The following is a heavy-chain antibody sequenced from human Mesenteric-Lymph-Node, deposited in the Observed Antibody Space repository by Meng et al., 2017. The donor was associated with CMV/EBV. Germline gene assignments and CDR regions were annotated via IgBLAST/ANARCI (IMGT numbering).Heavy chain of an antibody. CDR3: AKDSGYYGFDV. CDR2: IYSGGSST. CDR1: GFTFASYG. Sequence: GGSLRLSYSGSGFTFASYGMNWVRQAPGKGLEWVSIIYSGGSSTYYADSVKGRFTISSDYSNNTLYLQLNSLRVEDTAVYYCAKDSGYYGFDVWGQGTTVTVSS. V-gene: IGHV3-23*03. J-gene: IGHJ6*02.